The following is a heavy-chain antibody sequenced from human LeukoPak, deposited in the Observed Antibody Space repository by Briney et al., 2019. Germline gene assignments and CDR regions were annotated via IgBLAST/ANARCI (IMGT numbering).Heavy chain of an antibody. D-gene: IGHD3-10*01. J-gene: IGHJ4*02. CDR2: VYYNGRT. CDR3: ASSWFGYFDY. V-gene: IGHV4-59*08. CDR1: GGSITGYY. Sequence: SETLSLTCTVSGGSITGYYWSWIRQPPGKGLEWIGYVYYNGRTNYNSSLKSRVTISIDTSKNQFSLKLNSVTAADTAVYYCASSWFGYFDYWGQGRLVTVSS.